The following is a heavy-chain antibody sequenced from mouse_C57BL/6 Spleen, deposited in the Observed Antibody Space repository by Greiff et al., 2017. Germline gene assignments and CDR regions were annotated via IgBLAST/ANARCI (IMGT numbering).Heavy chain of an antibody. V-gene: IGHV1-18*01. D-gene: IGHD3-2*02. CDR3: AIKTAQATYAMDY. Sequence: VQLQQSGPELVKPGASVKIPCKASGYTFTDYNMDWVKQSHGKSLEWIGDINPNNGGTIYNQKFKGKATLTVDKSSSTAYMELRSLTSEDTAVYYCAIKTAQATYAMDYWGQGTSVTVSS. CDR2: INPNNGGT. CDR1: GYTFTDYN. J-gene: IGHJ4*01.